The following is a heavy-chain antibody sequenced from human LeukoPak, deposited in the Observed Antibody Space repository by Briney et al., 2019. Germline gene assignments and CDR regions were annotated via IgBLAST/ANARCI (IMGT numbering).Heavy chain of an antibody. CDR1: GGSISSGGYS. J-gene: IGHJ4*02. CDR2: IYHSGST. Sequence: SETLSLTCAVSGGSISSGGYSWSWIRQPPGKGLEWIGYIYHSGSTYYNPSLKSRVTISVDRSKNQFSLKLSSVTAADTAVYYCARGKRFDYWGQGTLATVSS. V-gene: IGHV4-30-2*01. CDR3: ARGKRFDY.